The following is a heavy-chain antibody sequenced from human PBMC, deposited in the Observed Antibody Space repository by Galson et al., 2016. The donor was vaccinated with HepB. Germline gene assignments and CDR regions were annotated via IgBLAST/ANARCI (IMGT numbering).Heavy chain of an antibody. CDR2: VYYSGST. D-gene: IGHD3-22*01. Sequence: ETLSLTCAVSGGSVNSSSYYWGWLRQPPGRGLEWIGSVYYSGSTYYNPSLESRVTISVDTSKNQFSLKLTSVSAADTAVYYCARRYHDGTGHHYLDSWGQGILVTVSS. J-gene: IGHJ4*02. CDR1: GGSVNSSSYY. CDR3: ARRYHDGTGHHYLDS. V-gene: IGHV4-39*01.